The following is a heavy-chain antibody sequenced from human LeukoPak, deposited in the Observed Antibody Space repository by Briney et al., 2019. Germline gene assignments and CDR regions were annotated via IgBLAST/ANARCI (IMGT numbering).Heavy chain of an antibody. CDR2: ISGSHTYI. Sequence: PGGSLRLSCAASGFTVSNNYMSWVRQAPGKGLEWVSSISGSHTYIAYADSVKGRFTISRDNAKNSLYLQMNSLRADDTAVYYCARDREWEVFDYWGQGTLVTVSS. J-gene: IGHJ4*02. D-gene: IGHD1-26*01. CDR3: ARDREWEVFDY. CDR1: GFTVSNNY. V-gene: IGHV3-21*01.